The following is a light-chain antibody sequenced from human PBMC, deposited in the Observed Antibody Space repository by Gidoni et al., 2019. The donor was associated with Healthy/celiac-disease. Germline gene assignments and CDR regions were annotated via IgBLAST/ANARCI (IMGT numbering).Light chain of an antibody. Sequence: DIVMTQSPDSLAVSLGERATTNRNYLAWYQQKPGQPPKLLIYWASTRESGVPDRFSGSGSGTDFTLTISSLQAEDVAVYYCQQYYSTPWTFGQGTKVEIK. CDR2: WAS. J-gene: IGKJ1*01. CDR1: RNY. V-gene: IGKV4-1*01. CDR3: QQYYSTPWT.